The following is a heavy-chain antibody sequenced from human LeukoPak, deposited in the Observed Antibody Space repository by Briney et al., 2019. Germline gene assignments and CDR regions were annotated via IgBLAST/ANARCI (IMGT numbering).Heavy chain of an antibody. CDR2: IWYDGSNK. D-gene: IGHD3-3*01. V-gene: IGHV3-33*08. Sequence: GRSLRLSCAASGFTFSSYAMHWVRQAPGKGLEWVAVIWYDGSNKYYADSVKGRFTISRDNSKNTLYLQMNSLRAEDTAVYYCARDPHHNDYDFWSGYSEDGVNNWFDPWGQGTLVTVSS. J-gene: IGHJ5*02. CDR3: ARDPHHNDYDFWSGYSEDGVNNWFDP. CDR1: GFTFSSYA.